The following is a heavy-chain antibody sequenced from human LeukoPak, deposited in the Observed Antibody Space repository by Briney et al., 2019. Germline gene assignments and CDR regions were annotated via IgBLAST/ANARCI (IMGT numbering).Heavy chain of an antibody. D-gene: IGHD3-3*01. J-gene: IGHJ6*02. Sequence: ASVKVSCKASGYTFTSYDINWVRQATGQGLEWMGWMNPNSGNTGYAQKFQGRVTMTRNTSISTAYMELSSLRSEDTAVYYCARGSFYDFWSGLYYYYYGMDVWGQGTTVTVSS. V-gene: IGHV1-8*01. CDR3: ARGSFYDFWSGLYYYYYGMDV. CDR2: MNPNSGNT. CDR1: GYTFTSYD.